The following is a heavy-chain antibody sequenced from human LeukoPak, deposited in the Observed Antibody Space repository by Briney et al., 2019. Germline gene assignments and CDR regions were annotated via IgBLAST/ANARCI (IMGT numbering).Heavy chain of an antibody. CDR1: GFTFSSYS. CDR2: ISGSGGST. D-gene: IGHD1-7*01. Sequence: GGSLRLSCAASGFTFSSYSMDWVRQAPGKGLEWVSAISGSGGSTYYADSVKGRFTISRDNSKDTLYLQMNSLRAEDTAVYYCARLRYNWNYTDAFDIWGQGTMVTVSS. CDR3: ARLRYNWNYTDAFDI. J-gene: IGHJ3*02. V-gene: IGHV3-23*01.